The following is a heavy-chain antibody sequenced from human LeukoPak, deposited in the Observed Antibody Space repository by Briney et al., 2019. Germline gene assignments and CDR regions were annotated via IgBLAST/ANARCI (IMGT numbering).Heavy chain of an antibody. J-gene: IGHJ6*02. D-gene: IGHD2-21*02. CDR1: GGSFSGYY. V-gene: IGHV4-34*01. CDR2: LNQSGST. CDR3: ARVVTDNNYHYYGMDV. Sequence: SETLSLTCGAHGGSFSGYYWSWFRQPPGKGLEWIGELNQSGSTTYNPSLKNRVTISIDTSNNQFSLKLDSVTAADTAVYYCARVVTDNNYHYYGMDVWGQGTTVTVSS.